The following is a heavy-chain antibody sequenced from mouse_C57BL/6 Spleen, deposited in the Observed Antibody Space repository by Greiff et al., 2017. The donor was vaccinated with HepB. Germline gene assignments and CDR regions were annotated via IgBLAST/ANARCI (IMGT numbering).Heavy chain of an antibody. CDR3: ARWRNYGGVSAMDY. V-gene: IGHV1-50*01. CDR2: IDPSDSYT. D-gene: IGHD2-1*01. J-gene: IGHJ4*01. CDR1: GYTFTSYW. Sequence: VQLQQSGAELVKPGASVKLSCKASGYTFTSYWMQWVKQRPGQGLEWIGEIDPSDSYTNYNQKFKGKATLTVDTSSSTAYIQLSSLTSEDSAVYYCARWRNYGGVSAMDYWGQGTSVTVSS.